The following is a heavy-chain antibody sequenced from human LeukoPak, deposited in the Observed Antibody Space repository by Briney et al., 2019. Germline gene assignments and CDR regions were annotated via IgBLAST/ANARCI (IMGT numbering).Heavy chain of an antibody. CDR3: ATLLGETHFFDY. V-gene: IGHV1-24*01. D-gene: IGHD1-26*01. CDR2: FDPEDGET. J-gene: IGHJ4*02. CDR1: GTYTLIELS. Sequence: RASVKVSCKVSGTYTLIELSMHWVRQAPGKGLEWMGGFDPEDGETIYAQKFKGRATMTEDTSTDTAYMDLSSLRSEDTAVYYCATLLGETHFFDYWGQGTLVTVSS.